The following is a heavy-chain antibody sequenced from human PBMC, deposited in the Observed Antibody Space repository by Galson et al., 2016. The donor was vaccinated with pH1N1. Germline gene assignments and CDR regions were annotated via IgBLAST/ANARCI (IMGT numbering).Heavy chain of an antibody. D-gene: IGHD6-13*01. V-gene: IGHV4-59*01. Sequence: ETLSLTCTVSGGSISDYYWSWLRQPPGKGLEWIGYFYYSGGTNYNPSLKSRITISVDTSRNKLSLRLSSVTAADTAVYYCASAGYSSNWYGIGALGIWGQGTLVTVSS. CDR2: FYYSGGT. CDR1: GGSISDYY. J-gene: IGHJ3*02. CDR3: ASAGYSSNWYGIGALGI.